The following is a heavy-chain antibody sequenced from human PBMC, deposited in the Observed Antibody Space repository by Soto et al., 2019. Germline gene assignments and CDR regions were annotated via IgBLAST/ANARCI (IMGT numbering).Heavy chain of an antibody. Sequence: GASVKVSCKASGGTFSTYTITWVRQAPGQGLEWMGRIIPIIGIINYAQKFQGRVTITADKFTGTAYMELTRLRSDDTAVYYCAGVARGARATRGPPYYYGMDVWGQGTTVTVSS. V-gene: IGHV1-69*02. CDR3: AGVARGARATRGPPYYYGMDV. CDR1: GGTFSTYT. CDR2: IIPIIGII. D-gene: IGHD2-21*01. J-gene: IGHJ6*02.